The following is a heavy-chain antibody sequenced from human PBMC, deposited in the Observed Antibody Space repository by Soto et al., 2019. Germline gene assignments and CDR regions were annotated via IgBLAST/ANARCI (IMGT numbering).Heavy chain of an antibody. CDR2: ISPNNGNT. J-gene: IGHJ4*02. D-gene: IGHD2-2*01. V-gene: IGHV1-18*01. CDR3: ARDRSSEHYLKWIEY. CDR1: GYTFTAYG. Sequence: QVHLVQSGGEVKKPGASVKVSCKASGYTFTAYGISWVRQAPGQGLEWIGWISPNNGNTKSAQKFQGRVTMTTDTSTDTAYLELRSLRADDTAVYYCARDRSSEHYLKWIEYWGQGALVTVSS.